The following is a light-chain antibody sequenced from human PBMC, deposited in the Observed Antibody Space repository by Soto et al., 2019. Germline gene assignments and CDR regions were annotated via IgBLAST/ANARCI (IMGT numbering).Light chain of an antibody. Sequence: DIVMTQSPGTLSLSPGERATLSCRASQSISSNYLAWYQQKPGQSPRLLIYGASTRATGIPARFSGSGSGTEFTLTISSLQPDDFATYYCQQYNSYSTTFGQGTKVDI. J-gene: IGKJ1*01. CDR2: GAS. V-gene: IGKV3-15*01. CDR1: QSISSN. CDR3: QQYNSYSTT.